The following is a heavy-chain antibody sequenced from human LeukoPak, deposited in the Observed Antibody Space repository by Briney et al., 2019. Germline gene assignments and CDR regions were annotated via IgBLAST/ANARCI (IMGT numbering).Heavy chain of an antibody. CDR2: ISPSGGST. Sequence: ASAKDSCKSPGYTFTSYYMYWVRQAPEQGLEWMGIISPSGGSTSYAQKFQGRVTMTRDTSTSTVYMELSSLRSEDTAVYYCARDSGMVRGTVDYWGQGTLVSVCS. V-gene: IGHV1-46*01. CDR3: ARDSGMVRGTVDY. D-gene: IGHD3-10*01. J-gene: IGHJ4*02. CDR1: GYTFTSYY.